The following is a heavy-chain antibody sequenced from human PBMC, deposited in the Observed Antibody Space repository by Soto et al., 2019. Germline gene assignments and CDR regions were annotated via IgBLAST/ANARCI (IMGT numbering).Heavy chain of an antibody. V-gene: IGHV3-48*02. D-gene: IGHD3-16*01. CDR1: GFTLSSYS. CDR2: ISSSSSTI. CDR3: ARDGPSLGGMDV. J-gene: IGHJ6*02. Sequence: ELQLVESGGGLVQPGGSLSLSCAASGFTLSSYSRNWAGQPPGKGLEWVSYISSSSSTIYYADSVKGRFTISRDNAKNSLYLQMNSLRDEDTAVYYCARDGPSLGGMDVWGQGTTVTVSS.